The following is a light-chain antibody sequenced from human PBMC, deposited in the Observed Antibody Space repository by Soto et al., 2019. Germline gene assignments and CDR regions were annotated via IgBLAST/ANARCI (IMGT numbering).Light chain of an antibody. V-gene: IGKV1-33*01. CDR1: QDISNY. Sequence: DIQMTQSPSSLSASVGDRVTITCQASQDISNYLNWYQQKPGKAPKLLIYDASNLETGVPSRFSGSGSGTDFTFAISSLHPEDIATYYCQQYDNLPITFAQATRLEIK. CDR2: DAS. CDR3: QQYDNLPIT. J-gene: IGKJ5*01.